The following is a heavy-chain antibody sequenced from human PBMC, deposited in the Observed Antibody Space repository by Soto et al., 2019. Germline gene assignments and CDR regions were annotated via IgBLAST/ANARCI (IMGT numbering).Heavy chain of an antibody. V-gene: IGHV4-59*01. CDR1: GGSISSYF. J-gene: IGHJ4*02. CDR3: ARDLAAVPRAFDY. D-gene: IGHD6-13*01. CDR2: VYYTGTT. Sequence: SETLSLTCTVSGGSISSYFYTWVRQPPGKGLEWIGSVYYTGTTDYNPSLKSRVTISVDTSKTQFSLNLRSVTAADTAVYYCARDLAAVPRAFDYWGRGTLVTVSS.